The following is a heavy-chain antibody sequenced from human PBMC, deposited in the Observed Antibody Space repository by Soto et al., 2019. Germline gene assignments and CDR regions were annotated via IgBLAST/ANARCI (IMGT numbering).Heavy chain of an antibody. CDR1: GGSISSYY. V-gene: IGHV4-4*07. D-gene: IGHD3-22*01. CDR3: AREAREYEGDGYHFEK. CDR2: IYTSGNT. J-gene: IGHJ4*02. Sequence: SETLSLTCTVSGGSISSYYLSWIRQPAGKGLEWIGRIYTSGNTDYNPSLKSRVTMSVDTSKRQFSLRLSSATAADTAVYYCAREAREYEGDGYHFEKWGQGTLVTVSS.